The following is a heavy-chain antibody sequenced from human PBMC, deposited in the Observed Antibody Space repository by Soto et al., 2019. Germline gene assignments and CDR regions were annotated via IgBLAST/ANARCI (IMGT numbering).Heavy chain of an antibody. V-gene: IGHV1-2*02. D-gene: IGHD2-15*01. Sequence: ASVKVSCKASGYTFTGYYMHWVRQAPGQRLEWMGWINPSNGNTNYAQKFQGRVTITRDTSMSTAYMELSSLRSEDTAVYYCARDPRRNRWFLFDYWGQGTLVTVSS. CDR3: ARDPRRNRWFLFDY. J-gene: IGHJ4*02. CDR1: GYTFTGYY. CDR2: INPSNGNT.